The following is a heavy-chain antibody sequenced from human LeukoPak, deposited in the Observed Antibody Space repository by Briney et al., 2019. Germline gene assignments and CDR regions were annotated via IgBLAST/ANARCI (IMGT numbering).Heavy chain of an antibody. CDR3: ASGGSKNAFDY. CDR1: GFTFSSYW. J-gene: IGHJ4*02. CDR2: ISSSSSYI. D-gene: IGHD3-10*01. Sequence: GGSLRLSCAASGFTFSSYWMSWVRQAPGKGLEWVSSISSSSSYIYYADSVKGRFTITRDNAKNSLYLQMNSLRAEDTAVYYCASGGSKNAFDYWGQGTLVTVSS. V-gene: IGHV3-21*01.